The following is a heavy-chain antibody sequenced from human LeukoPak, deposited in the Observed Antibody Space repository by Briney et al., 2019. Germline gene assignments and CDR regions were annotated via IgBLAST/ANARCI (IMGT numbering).Heavy chain of an antibody. CDR3: ARLYCSGGSCYLTP. D-gene: IGHD2-15*01. CDR1: GYSISSGYY. J-gene: IGHJ5*02. Sequence: SETLSLTCTVSGYSISSGYYWGWIRQPPGKGLEWIGEINHSGSTNYNPSLKSRVTISVDTSKNQFSLKLSSVTAADTAVYYCARLYCSGGSCYLTPWGQGTLVTVSS. V-gene: IGHV4-38-2*02. CDR2: INHSGST.